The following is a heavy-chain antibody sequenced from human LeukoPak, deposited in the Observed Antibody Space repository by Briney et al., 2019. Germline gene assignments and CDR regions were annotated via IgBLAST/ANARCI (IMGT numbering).Heavy chain of an antibody. V-gene: IGHV3-48*03. J-gene: IGHJ3*02. Sequence: GGSLRLSCAASGFTFSSYEMNWVRQAPGKGLEWVSYISSSGSTIYYADSVKGRFTISRDNAKNSLYLQMNSLRAEDTAVYYCARALIVVVTGGAFDIWGQGTMVTVSS. CDR3: ARALIVVVTGGAFDI. CDR1: GFTFSSYE. CDR2: ISSSGSTI. D-gene: IGHD2-21*02.